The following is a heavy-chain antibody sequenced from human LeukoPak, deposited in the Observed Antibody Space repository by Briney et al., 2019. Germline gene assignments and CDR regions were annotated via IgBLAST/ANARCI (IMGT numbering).Heavy chain of an antibody. CDR2: IWYDERIQ. CDR3: ARVADYSNSAHADY. J-gene: IGHJ4*02. CDR1: GFTFSSYG. Sequence: QSGGSLRLSCAASGFTFSSYGVDWVRQAPGMGLEWMACIWYDERIQNYADSVKGRFTISRDNSKNTLYLQMISLRAEDTAVYYCARVADYSNSAHADYWGQGTLVSVSS. V-gene: IGHV3-33*01. D-gene: IGHD4-11*01.